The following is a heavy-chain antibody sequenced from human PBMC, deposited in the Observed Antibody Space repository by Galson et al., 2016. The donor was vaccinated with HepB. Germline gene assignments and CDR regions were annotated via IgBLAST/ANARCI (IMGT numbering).Heavy chain of an antibody. V-gene: IGHV3-74*01. D-gene: IGHD5-18*01. J-gene: IGHJ4*02. CDR1: GITFSGYW. CDR2: INNVGSDT. Sequence: SLRLSCAASGITFSGYWVHWVRQAPGKGLVWVSRINNVGSDTNYADSVKGRFTISRDNAKNTLYLQMNSLRAEDTAVYYCARGGRYTYGQLDYWGQGILVTVSS. CDR3: ARGGRYTYGQLDY.